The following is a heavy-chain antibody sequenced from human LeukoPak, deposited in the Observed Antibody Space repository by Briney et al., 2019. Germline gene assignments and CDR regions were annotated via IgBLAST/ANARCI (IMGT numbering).Heavy chain of an antibody. CDR1: GGSISSSSYY. D-gene: IGHD2-2*01. J-gene: IGHJ4*02. CDR3: ARDVPATAIENSDY. Sequence: PSETLSLTCTVSGGSISSSSYYWGWIRQPPGKGLEWIGSIYYSGSTYYNPSLKSRVTISVDTSKNQFSLKLSSVTAADTAVHYCARDVPATAIENSDYWGQGTLVTVSS. CDR2: IYYSGST. V-gene: IGHV4-39*07.